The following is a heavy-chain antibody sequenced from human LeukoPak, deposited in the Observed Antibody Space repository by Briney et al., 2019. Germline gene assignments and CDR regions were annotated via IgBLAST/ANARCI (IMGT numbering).Heavy chain of an antibody. V-gene: IGHV4-38-2*02. CDR2: IYHSGST. Sequence: PSETLSLTCTVSGYSISSGYYWGWIRQPPGKGLEWIGSIYHSGSTYYNPSLKSRVTISVDTSKNQFSLKLSSVTAADTAMYYCATYAKYGYYYYMDVWGKGTTVTVSS. D-gene: IGHD2-8*01. J-gene: IGHJ6*03. CDR1: GYSISSGYY. CDR3: ATYAKYGYYYYMDV.